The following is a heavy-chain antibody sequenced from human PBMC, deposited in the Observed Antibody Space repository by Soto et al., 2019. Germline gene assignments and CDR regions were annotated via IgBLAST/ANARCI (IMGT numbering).Heavy chain of an antibody. V-gene: IGHV1-2*04. CDR3: ATRSGDNYYGMDV. CDR2: INPNSGGT. D-gene: IGHD1-26*01. J-gene: IGHJ6*02. Sequence: ASVKVSCEASGYTFTGYYMHWVRQAPGQGLEWMGWINPNSGGTNYAQKFQGWVTMTRDTSISTAYMELSRLRSDDTAVYYCATRSGDNYYGMDVWGQGTTVTVSS. CDR1: GYTFTGYY.